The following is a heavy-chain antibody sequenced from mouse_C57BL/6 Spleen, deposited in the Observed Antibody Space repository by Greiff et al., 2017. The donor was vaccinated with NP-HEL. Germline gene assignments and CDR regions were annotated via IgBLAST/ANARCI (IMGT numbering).Heavy chain of an antibody. V-gene: IGHV14-3*01. Sequence: EVMLVESVAELVRPGASVKLSCTASGFNIKNTYMHWVKQRPEQGLEWIGRIDPANGNTKYAPKFQGKATITADTSSNTAYLQLSSLTSEDTAIYYCACRSTMITPRGYAMDYWGQGTSVTVSS. D-gene: IGHD2-4*01. CDR1: GFNIKNTY. CDR2: IDPANGNT. CDR3: ACRSTMITPRGYAMDY. J-gene: IGHJ4*01.